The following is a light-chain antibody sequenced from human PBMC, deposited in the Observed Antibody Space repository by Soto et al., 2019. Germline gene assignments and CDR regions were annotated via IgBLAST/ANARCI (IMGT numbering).Light chain of an antibody. Sequence: QSALTQPASVSGSPGQSITISCTGTSSDVGSYNLVSWYQQHPRKAPKLMIYEGSKRPSGVSNRFSGSKSGNTASLTISGLQAEDEADYYCCSYAGSSTFYVFGTGTKLTVL. J-gene: IGLJ1*01. V-gene: IGLV2-23*01. CDR3: CSYAGSSTFYV. CDR2: EGS. CDR1: SSDVGSYNL.